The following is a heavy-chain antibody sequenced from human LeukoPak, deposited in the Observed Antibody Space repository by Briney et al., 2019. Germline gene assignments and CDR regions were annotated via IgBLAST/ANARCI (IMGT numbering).Heavy chain of an antibody. Sequence: GGSLRLSCSASGFTFSSYAMHWVRQAPGKGLEYVSAISSNGGSTYYADSVKGRFTISRDNSKNTLYLQMSSLRAEDTAVYYCVEGGYSSGWYRWFDYWGQGTLVTVSS. CDR2: ISSNGGST. CDR3: VEGGYSSGWYRWFDY. D-gene: IGHD6-19*01. CDR1: GFTFSSYA. J-gene: IGHJ4*02. V-gene: IGHV3-64D*09.